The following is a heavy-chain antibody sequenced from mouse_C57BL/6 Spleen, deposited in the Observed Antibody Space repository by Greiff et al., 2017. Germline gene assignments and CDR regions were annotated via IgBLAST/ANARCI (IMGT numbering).Heavy chain of an antibody. CDR3: ARPYYSNAWFAY. Sequence: EVKLMESGGGLVQPGGSLKLSCAASGFTFSDYYMYWVRQTPEKRLEWVAYISNGGGSTYYPDTVKGRFTISRDNATNTLYLQMSRLKSEDTAMYYCARPYYSNAWFAYWGQGTLVTVSA. J-gene: IGHJ3*01. V-gene: IGHV5-12*01. CDR1: GFTFSDYY. D-gene: IGHD2-5*01. CDR2: ISNGGGST.